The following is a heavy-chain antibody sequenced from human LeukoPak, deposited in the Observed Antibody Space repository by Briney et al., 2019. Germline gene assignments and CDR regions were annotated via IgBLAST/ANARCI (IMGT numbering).Heavy chain of an antibody. Sequence: GGSLRLSCAASGFTFSSYAMSWVRQAPGKGLEWVANIKQDGSEKYYVDSVKGRFTISRDNAKNSLYLRMNSLRAEDTAVYYCARDPGYSGYDRWVSYYYDMDVWGQGTTVTVSS. CDR3: ARDPGYSGYDRWVSYYYDMDV. J-gene: IGHJ6*02. V-gene: IGHV3-7*01. CDR1: GFTFSSYA. CDR2: IKQDGSEK. D-gene: IGHD5-12*01.